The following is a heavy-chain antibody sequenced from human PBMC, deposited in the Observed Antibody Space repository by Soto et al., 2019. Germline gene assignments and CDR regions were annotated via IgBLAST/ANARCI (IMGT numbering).Heavy chain of an antibody. CDR3: ARARLETTERYFQL. D-gene: IGHD1-7*01. Sequence: QMQLQESGPGLVKTSQTLSLMCTVSGGSISSDNYYWNWIRHHQGKGLEWMGYIFHTGTTHYNPSLESRLTRSVDTSKNHFSRRLTSVTAADAAVYDCARARLETTERYFQLWGQGTQVTVSS. CDR1: GGSISSDNYY. J-gene: IGHJ1*01. V-gene: IGHV4-31*03. CDR2: IFHTGTT.